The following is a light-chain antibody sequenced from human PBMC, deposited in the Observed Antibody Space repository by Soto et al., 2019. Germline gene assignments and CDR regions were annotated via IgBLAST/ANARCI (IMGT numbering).Light chain of an antibody. J-gene: IGKJ4*01. CDR3: QQRSNWLT. CDR1: QGVSSY. V-gene: IGKV3D-11*01. Sequence: EIVLTQSPATLSLSPGERATLSCRASQGVSSYLAWFQQMPGQAPSLLIYDASNRATGIPARFSGSGPGTDFTLTISSLEPEDFAVYYCQQRSNWLTFGGGTKVEIK. CDR2: DAS.